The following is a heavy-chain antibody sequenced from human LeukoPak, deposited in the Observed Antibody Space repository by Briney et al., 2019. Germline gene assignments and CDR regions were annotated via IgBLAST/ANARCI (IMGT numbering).Heavy chain of an antibody. V-gene: IGHV3-23*01. CDR2: ISGSGGST. CDR3: AKSEYCSSTSCYGPFDP. J-gene: IGHJ5*02. D-gene: IGHD2-2*01. CDR1: GFTFRSYG. Sequence: PGGSLRLSCAASGFTFRSYGMTWVRQAPGKGLEWVSAISGSGGSTFYADSVKGRFTISRDNSENTLYLQMNSLRAEDTAVYYCAKSEYCSSTSCYGPFDPWGQGTLVTVSS.